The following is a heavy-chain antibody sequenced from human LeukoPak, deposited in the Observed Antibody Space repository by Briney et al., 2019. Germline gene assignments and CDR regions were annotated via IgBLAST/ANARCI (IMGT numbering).Heavy chain of an antibody. V-gene: IGHV3-30*02. D-gene: IGHD3-10*01. CDR2: IRYDGVNK. CDR1: AFTFSTYG. J-gene: IGHJ4*02. CDR3: ARERGDYYGSGSYYKS. Sequence: GGSLRLSCAASAFTFSTYGMHWVRQAPGKGLEWVAFIRYDGVNKYYADSVKGRFTISRDNSKNTLYLEMNSLIPEDTALYYCARERGDYYGSGSYYKSWGQGTLVTVSS.